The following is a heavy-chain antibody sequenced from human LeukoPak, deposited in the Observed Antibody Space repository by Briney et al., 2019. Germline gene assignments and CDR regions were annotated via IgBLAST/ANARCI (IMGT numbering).Heavy chain of an antibody. V-gene: IGHV3-66*01. D-gene: IGHD3-22*01. Sequence: QPGGSLRLSCAASGFTVSSNYMSWVRQAPGKGLEWVSVIYSGGSTYYADSVKGRFTISRDNSKNTLYLQMNSLRAEDTAVYYCAHYYDSSGYPDGNDAFDIWGQGTMVTVSS. CDR1: GFTVSSNY. J-gene: IGHJ3*02. CDR2: IYSGGST. CDR3: AHYYDSSGYPDGNDAFDI.